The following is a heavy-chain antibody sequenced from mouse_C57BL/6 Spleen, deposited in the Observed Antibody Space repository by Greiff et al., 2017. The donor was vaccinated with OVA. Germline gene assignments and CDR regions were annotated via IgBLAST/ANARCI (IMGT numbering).Heavy chain of an antibody. Sequence: QVQLKQPGAELVMPGASVKLSCKASGYTFTSYWMHWVKQRPGQGLEWIGEIDPSDSYTNYNQKFKGKSTLTVDKSSSTAYMQLSSLTSEDSAVYYCARGRNYYFDVWGTGTTVTVSS. CDR1: GYTFTSYW. CDR3: ARGRNYYFDV. CDR2: IDPSDSYT. D-gene: IGHD2-1*01. J-gene: IGHJ1*03. V-gene: IGHV1-69*01.